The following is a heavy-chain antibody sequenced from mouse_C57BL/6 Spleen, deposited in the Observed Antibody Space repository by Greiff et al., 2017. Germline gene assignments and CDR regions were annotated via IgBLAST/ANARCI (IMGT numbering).Heavy chain of an antibody. J-gene: IGHJ2*01. D-gene: IGHD2-5*01. CDR2: ISNGGGST. Sequence: EVKLQESGGGLVQPGGSLKLSCAASGFTFSDYYMYWVRQTPEKRLEWVAYISNGGGSTYYPDTVKGRFTISRDNAKNTLYLQMSRLKSEDTAMYYCARRSNYSYFDYWGQGTTLTVSS. V-gene: IGHV5-12*01. CDR1: GFTFSDYY. CDR3: ARRSNYSYFDY.